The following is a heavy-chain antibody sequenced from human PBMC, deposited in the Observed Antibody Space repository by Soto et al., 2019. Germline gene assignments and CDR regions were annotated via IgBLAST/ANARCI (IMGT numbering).Heavy chain of an antibody. J-gene: IGHJ5*02. CDR3: ATGVDSTRDYSGWFDP. Sequence: ASVKVSFKASGYTFPSYGISWVRQAPEQGLEWMGWISAYNGNTNCAQKLQGRVSMTTDTSTSTAYMELRSLRSDATAVYYCATGVDSTRDYSGWFDPWGQGTLVTVSS. CDR2: ISAYNGNT. CDR1: GYTFPSYG. D-gene: IGHD3-22*01. V-gene: IGHV1-18*04.